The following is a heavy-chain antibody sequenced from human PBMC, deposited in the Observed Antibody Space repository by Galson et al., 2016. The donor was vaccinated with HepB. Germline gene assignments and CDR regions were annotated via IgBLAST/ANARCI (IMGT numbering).Heavy chain of an antibody. CDR2: MYYNGAT. V-gene: IGHV4-31*03. J-gene: IGHJ2*01. CDR3: ARGANHWHIDL. CDR1: GGYISSGGYN. Sequence: TLSLTCSVSGGYISSGGYNWHWIRQHPGKGLEWIGYMYYNGATYYSPSLKSRATISSDMSANQFSLKLSSVTAADTAVYYCARGANHWHIDLWGRGTLVTVSS. D-gene: IGHD1-14*01.